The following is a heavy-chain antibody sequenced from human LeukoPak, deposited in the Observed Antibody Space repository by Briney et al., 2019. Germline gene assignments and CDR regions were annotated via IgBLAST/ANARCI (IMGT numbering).Heavy chain of an antibody. CDR3: ARESGRYDFLGYMDV. J-gene: IGHJ6*03. V-gene: IGHV4-30-4*08. CDR2: IYYSGST. Sequence: PSETLSLTCTVSGGSISSGDYYWSWIRQPPGKGLEWIGYIYYSGSTYYNPSLKSRVTISVDTSKNQFSLKLSSVTAADTAVYYCARESGRYDFLGYMDVWGKGTTVTVSS. D-gene: IGHD3-3*01. CDR1: GGSISSGDYY.